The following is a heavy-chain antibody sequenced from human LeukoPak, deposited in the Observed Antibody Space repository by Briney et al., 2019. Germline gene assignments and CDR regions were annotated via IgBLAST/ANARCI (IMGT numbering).Heavy chain of an antibody. J-gene: IGHJ3*02. Sequence: SETLSLTCTVSGYSISSGYYWGWIRQPPGKGLEWIGSIYHSRSTYYNPSLKSRVTISVDTSKNQFSLKLSSVTAADTAVYYCARVLRRIAAAGIDAFDIWGQGTMVTVSS. CDR1: GYSISSGYY. V-gene: IGHV4-38-2*02. CDR2: IYHSRST. D-gene: IGHD6-13*01. CDR3: ARVLRRIAAAGIDAFDI.